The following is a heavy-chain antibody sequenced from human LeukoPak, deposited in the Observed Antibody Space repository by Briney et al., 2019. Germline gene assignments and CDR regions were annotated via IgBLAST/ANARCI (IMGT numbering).Heavy chain of an antibody. D-gene: IGHD3-10*01. CDR1: GFTFSSYA. CDR2: ISYDGSNK. J-gene: IGHJ4*02. Sequence: PGGSLRLSCAASGFTFSSYAMHWVRQAPGKGLEWVAVISYDGSNKYYADSVKGRFTISRDNSKNTVYLQMNSLRAEDTAMYYCTTFYYGSGSFDYWGQGTLVTVSS. CDR3: TTFYYGSGSFDY. V-gene: IGHV3-30-3*01.